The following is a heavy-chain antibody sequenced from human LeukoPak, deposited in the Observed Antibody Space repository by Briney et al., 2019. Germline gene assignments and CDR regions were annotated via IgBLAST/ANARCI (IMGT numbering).Heavy chain of an antibody. CDR1: GFTFSSYA. CDR3: ARYYNNYYDSGCLDY. D-gene: IGHD3-22*01. CDR2: ISYDGSNK. Sequence: QPGRSLRLSCAASGFTFSSYAMHWVRQAPGKGLEWVAVISYDGSNKYYADSVKGRFTISRDNSKNTLYLQMNSLRAEDTAVYYCARYYNNYYDSGCLDYWGQGTLVTVSS. J-gene: IGHJ4*02. V-gene: IGHV3-30*04.